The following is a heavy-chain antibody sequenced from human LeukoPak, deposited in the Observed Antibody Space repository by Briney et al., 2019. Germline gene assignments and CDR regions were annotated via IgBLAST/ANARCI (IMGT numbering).Heavy chain of an antibody. CDR3: ARERVGATMKYQRVTYAFDI. V-gene: IGHV4-4*07. CDR2: IYTSGST. J-gene: IGHJ3*02. CDR1: GGSISSYY. Sequence: SETLSLTCTVSGGSISSYYWSWIRQPAGKGLEWIGRIYTSGSTNYNPSLKSRVTMSVDTSRNQFSLKLSSVTAADTAVYYCARERVGATMKYQRVTYAFDIWGQGTMVTVSS. D-gene: IGHD1-26*01.